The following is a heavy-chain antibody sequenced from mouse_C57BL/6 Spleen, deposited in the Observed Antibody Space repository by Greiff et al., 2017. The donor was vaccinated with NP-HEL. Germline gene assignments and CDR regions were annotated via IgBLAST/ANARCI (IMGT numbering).Heavy chain of an antibody. V-gene: IGHV1-64*01. CDR2: IHPNSGST. D-gene: IGHD2-4*01. CDR3: ARMGFYYDYYYYAMDY. Sequence: QVQLQQPGAELVKPGASVKLSCKASGYTFTSYWMHWVKQRPGQGLEWIGMIHPNSGSTNYNEKFKSKATLTVDKSSSTAYMQLSSLTSEDSAVYYCARMGFYYDYYYYAMDYWGQGTSVTVSS. J-gene: IGHJ4*01. CDR1: GYTFTSYW.